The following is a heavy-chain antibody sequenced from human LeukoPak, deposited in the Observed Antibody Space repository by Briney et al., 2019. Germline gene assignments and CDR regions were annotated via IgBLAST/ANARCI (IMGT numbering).Heavy chain of an antibody. CDR2: VSTSGSP. J-gene: IGHJ4*02. CDR3: ARDGAYSGYEYDY. CDR1: GGSIRSGIYY. D-gene: IGHD5-12*01. Sequence: SQTLSLTCTVSGGSIRSGIYYWSWIRQPAGKGLEWIGHVSTSGSPNFNPSLKSRVTISVDTSKNQFSLKLNSVTAADTAVYYCARDGAYSGYEYDYWGQGTLVTVSS. V-gene: IGHV4-61*09.